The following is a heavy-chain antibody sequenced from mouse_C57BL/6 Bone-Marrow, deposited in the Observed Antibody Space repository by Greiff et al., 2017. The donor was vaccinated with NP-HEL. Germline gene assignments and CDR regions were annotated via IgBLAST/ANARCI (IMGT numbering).Heavy chain of an antibody. CDR3: AVYYDYPAWFAY. Sequence: QVQLQQSGAELVRPGTSVKVSCKASGYAFTNYLIEWVKQRPGQGLEWIGVINPGSGGTNYNEKFKGKATLTAAKSSSTAYMQLSSLTSEDSAVYFCAVYYDYPAWFAYWGQGTLVTVSA. J-gene: IGHJ3*01. V-gene: IGHV1-54*01. CDR1: GYAFTNYL. D-gene: IGHD2-4*01. CDR2: INPGSGGT.